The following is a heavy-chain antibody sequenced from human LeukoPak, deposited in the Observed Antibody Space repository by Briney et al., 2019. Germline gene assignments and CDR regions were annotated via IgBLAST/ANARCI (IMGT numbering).Heavy chain of an antibody. V-gene: IGHV4-31*03. CDR1: TGSIRGDGYY. J-gene: IGHJ4*02. D-gene: IGHD3-9*01. Sequence: PSRTLSLTCTVSTGSIRGDGYYWSWIRQHPGKGLEWLGHINSNGETHYNPSLKSRLTISVDTSKSQFSLELSSATAADTAVYYCARADLAGYQEDFDFWGQGALVTVSS. CDR3: ARADLAGYQEDFDF. CDR2: INSNGET.